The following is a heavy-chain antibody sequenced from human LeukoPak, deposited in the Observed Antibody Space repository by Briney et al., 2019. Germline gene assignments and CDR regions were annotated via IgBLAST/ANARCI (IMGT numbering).Heavy chain of an antibody. CDR3: ARPGGSYPYYFDY. CDR1: GGSISSSSYY. V-gene: IGHV4-39*01. Sequence: KPSETLSLTCTVSGGSISSSSYYWGWIRQPPGKGLEWIGSIYYSGSTYYNPSLKSRVTIPVDTSKNQFSLKLSSVTAADTAVYYCARPGGSYPYYFDYWGQGTLVTVSS. D-gene: IGHD1-26*01. J-gene: IGHJ4*02. CDR2: IYYSGST.